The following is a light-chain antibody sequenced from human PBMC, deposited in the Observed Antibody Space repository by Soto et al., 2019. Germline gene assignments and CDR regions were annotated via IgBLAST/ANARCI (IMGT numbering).Light chain of an antibody. V-gene: IGLV2-23*01. CDR2: EGT. Sequence: QSALTQPASVSGSPGQSITISCSGTTSDVGGYNLVSWYQQHTAKAPKLLIYEGTQRPSGVSTRFSGSKSGNTASLTISGLQAEDEADYYCCSSARSSSYVFGTGTKLTVL. CDR1: TSDVGGYNL. CDR3: CSSARSSSYV. J-gene: IGLJ1*01.